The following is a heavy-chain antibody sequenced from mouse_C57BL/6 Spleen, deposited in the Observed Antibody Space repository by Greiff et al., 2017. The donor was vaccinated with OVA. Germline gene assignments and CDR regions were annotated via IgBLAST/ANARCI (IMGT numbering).Heavy chain of an antibody. V-gene: IGHV1-7*01. CDR1: GYTFTSYW. J-gene: IGHJ4*01. CDR2: INPSSGYT. Sequence: VQLQQSGAELAKPGASVTLSCKASGYTFTSYWMHWVKQRPGQGLEWIGHINPSSGYTKYNQKFKDKATLTADKSSSTAYMQLSSLTYEDSAVDYCANNWDEAMDYWGQGTSVTVSS. D-gene: IGHD4-1*01. CDR3: ANNWDEAMDY.